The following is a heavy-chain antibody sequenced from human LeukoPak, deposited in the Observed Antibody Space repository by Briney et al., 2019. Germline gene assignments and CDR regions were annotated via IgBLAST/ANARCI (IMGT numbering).Heavy chain of an antibody. CDR2: ISWNSGSI. J-gene: IGHJ4*02. CDR3: AKDPIKYYDILTGYYDY. V-gene: IGHV3-9*01. CDR1: GFTFSSYA. Sequence: GGSLRLSCAASGFTFSSYAMHWVRQAPGKGLEWVSGISWNSGSIGYADSVKGRFTISRDNAKNSLYLQMNSLRAEDTALYYCAKDPIKYYDILTGYYDYWGQGTLVTVSS. D-gene: IGHD3-9*01.